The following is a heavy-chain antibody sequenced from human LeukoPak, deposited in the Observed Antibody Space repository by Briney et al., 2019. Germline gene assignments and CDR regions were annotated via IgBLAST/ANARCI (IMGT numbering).Heavy chain of an antibody. Sequence: SETLSLTCTVSGGSISSYYWTWIRQPPGKGLEWIGYIYHSGITQYNPSLKSRVTISIDTSKNQFSLKLTSVTAADTAVYYCARRTLGSFAGRYYYYYYMDVWGKGTTVTVS. J-gene: IGHJ6*03. CDR3: ARRTLGSFAGRYYYYYYMDV. CDR1: GGSISSYY. D-gene: IGHD1-26*01. CDR2: IYHSGIT. V-gene: IGHV4-59*12.